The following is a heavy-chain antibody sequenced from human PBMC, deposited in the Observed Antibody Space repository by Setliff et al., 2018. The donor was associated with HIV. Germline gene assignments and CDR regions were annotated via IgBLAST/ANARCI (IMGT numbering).Heavy chain of an antibody. CDR3: ARRRSPPSGFYSKYYMDV. V-gene: IGHV4-59*08. Sequence: SETLSLTCTVSGGSISSFFWSWIRQPPGKGLEWIGHISYSGSTNYNPSLKSRVTISVDTPKNQFSLKLTSVTAADTAVYYCARRRSPPSGFYSKYYMDVWGKGTTVTVSS. J-gene: IGHJ6*03. CDR1: GGSISSFF. CDR2: ISYSGST. D-gene: IGHD3-22*01.